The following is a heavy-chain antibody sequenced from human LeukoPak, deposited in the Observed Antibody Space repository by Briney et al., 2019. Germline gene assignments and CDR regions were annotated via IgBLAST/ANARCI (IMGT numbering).Heavy chain of an antibody. CDR1: GFTFSSYS. J-gene: IGHJ6*02. CDR2: ISSSSSYI. D-gene: IGHD4-23*01. V-gene: IGHV3-21*01. CDR3: ARDRVGTAAGRYYYGMDV. Sequence: GGSLRLSCAASGFTFSSYSKNWVRQAPGKGLEWVSSISSSSSYIYYADSVKGRFTISRDNAKNSLYLQMNSLRAEDTAVYYCARDRVGTAAGRYYYGMDVWGQGTTVTVSS.